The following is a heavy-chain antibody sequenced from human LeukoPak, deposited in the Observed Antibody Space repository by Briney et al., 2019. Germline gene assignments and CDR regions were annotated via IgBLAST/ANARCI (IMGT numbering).Heavy chain of an antibody. D-gene: IGHD1-1*01. CDR1: GFTFSSYE. J-gene: IGHJ6*02. CDR2: ISSSGSTI. V-gene: IGHV3-48*03. Sequence: RGSSKLFCAASGFTFSSYEMNWVGQAPGKGLEWVSYISSSGSTIYYADSVKGRFTISRDNAKNSLYLQMNSLRAEDTAVYYCARDLTTLRSGMDVWGQGTPVTVSS. CDR3: ARDLTTLRSGMDV.